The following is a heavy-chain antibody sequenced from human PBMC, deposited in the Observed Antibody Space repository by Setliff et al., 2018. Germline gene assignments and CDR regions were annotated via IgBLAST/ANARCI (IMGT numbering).Heavy chain of an antibody. CDR1: GDSINSDY. CDR3: ARSFSRREKFLLDY. V-gene: IGHV4-59*12. CDR2: IHYTGST. J-gene: IGHJ4*02. Sequence: PSETLSLTCSVYGDSINSDYWAWIRQTPGKGLEWIGYIHYTGSTYYNPSLKSRVTISMDTSKNRFSLKVSSVTAADTAVYYCARSFSRREKFLLDYWGQGALVTVSS.